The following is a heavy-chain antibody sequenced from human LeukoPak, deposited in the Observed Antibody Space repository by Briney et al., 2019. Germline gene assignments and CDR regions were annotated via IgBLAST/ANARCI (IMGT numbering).Heavy chain of an antibody. Sequence: SETLSLTCTVSGYSISSGFYWGWIRQPPGKGLEWIGSIYHSESTYYNPSLNSRVTMSVDTSKNQFSLKLSSVTAADTAVYYCARSLNWQGDYMDVWGKGTTVTISS. CDR1: GYSISSGFY. V-gene: IGHV4-38-2*02. D-gene: IGHD1-20*01. CDR3: ARSLNWQGDYMDV. CDR2: IYHSEST. J-gene: IGHJ6*03.